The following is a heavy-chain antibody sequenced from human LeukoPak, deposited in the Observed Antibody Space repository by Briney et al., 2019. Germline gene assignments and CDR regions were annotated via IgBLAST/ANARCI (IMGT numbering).Heavy chain of an antibody. CDR2: ISAYNGNT. J-gene: IGHJ6*02. V-gene: IGHV1-18*01. CDR1: GYTFTSYG. D-gene: IGHD2-2*01. Sequence: ASVKVSCKASGYTFTSYGISWVRQAPGQGLEWMGWISAYNGNTNYAQKLQGRVTMTTDTSTSTAYMELRSLRSVDAAVYYCARDPADIVVVPAAILGDVWGQGTTVTVSS. CDR3: ARDPADIVVVPAAILGDV.